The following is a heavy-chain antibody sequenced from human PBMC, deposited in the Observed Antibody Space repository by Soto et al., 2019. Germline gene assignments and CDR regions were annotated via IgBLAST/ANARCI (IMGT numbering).Heavy chain of an antibody. CDR3: ARDPTNVGAIKGWFDP. V-gene: IGHV1-3*05. Sequence: QVQLVQSGAEEKKPGASVKVSCKASGYTFTSYAMHWVRQAPGQRLEWMGWINAGNGNTKYSQKFQGRVTITRDTSASTAYMELSSLRSEDTAVYYCARDPTNVGAIKGWFDPWGQGTLVTVSS. CDR1: GYTFTSYA. D-gene: IGHD1-26*01. CDR2: INAGNGNT. J-gene: IGHJ5*02.